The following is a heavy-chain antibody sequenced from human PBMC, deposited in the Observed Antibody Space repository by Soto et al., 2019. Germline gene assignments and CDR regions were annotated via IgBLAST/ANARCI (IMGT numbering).Heavy chain of an antibody. J-gene: IGHJ5*02. CDR1: GYTFTSYG. V-gene: IGHV1-18*01. Sequence: QVQLVQSGAEVKKPGASVKVSCKASGYTFTSYGISWVRQAPGQGREWMGWISAYNGNTNYAQKLQGRVTMTTDTSTSTAYMELRSLRSDDTAVYYCARGPPVGVVAATPYWFDPWGQGTLVTVSS. D-gene: IGHD2-15*01. CDR3: ARGPPVGVVAATPYWFDP. CDR2: ISAYNGNT.